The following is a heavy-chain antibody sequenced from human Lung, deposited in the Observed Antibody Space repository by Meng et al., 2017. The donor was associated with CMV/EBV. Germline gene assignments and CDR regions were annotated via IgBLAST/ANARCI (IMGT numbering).Heavy chain of an antibody. V-gene: IGHV1-2*02. CDR1: GYTFTGYY. J-gene: IGHJ6*02. D-gene: IGHD6-13*01. CDR3: AREREQKLSGMDV. CDR2: INPNSGGT. Sequence: ASVXVSXKASGYTFTGYYIHWVRQAPGQGLEWMGWINPNSGGTNYALKFQGRVTMTRDTSINTAYRELSRLRSDDTAVYYCAREREQKLSGMDVWGQGTTVTVSS.